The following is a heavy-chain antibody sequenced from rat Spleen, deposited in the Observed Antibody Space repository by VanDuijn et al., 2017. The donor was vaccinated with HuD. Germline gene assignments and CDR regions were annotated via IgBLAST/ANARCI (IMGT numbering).Heavy chain of an antibody. CDR1: GYSLTSNY. Sequence: EVQLQESGPGLVKPSQSLSLTCSVTGYSLTSNYWGWIRKFPGNKLEWMGYINSAGSTNYNPSLKSRISITRDTSKNQFFLQVNSVTTEDTATYYCARTGRYFDFWGPGTMVTVSS. J-gene: IGHJ1*01. V-gene: IGHV3-3*01. CDR3: ARTGRYFDF. CDR2: INSAGST. D-gene: IGHD5-1*01.